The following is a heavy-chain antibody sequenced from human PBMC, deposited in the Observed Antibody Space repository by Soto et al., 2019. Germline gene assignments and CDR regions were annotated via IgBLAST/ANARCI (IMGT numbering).Heavy chain of an antibody. V-gene: IGHV1-69*08. CDR2: IIPILGIA. CDR3: ARDNYGDSPEFDP. J-gene: IGHJ5*02. Sequence: QVQLVQSGAEVKKPGSSVKVSCKASGGTFSSYTISWVRQAPGQGLEWMGRIIPILGIANYAQKFQGRVTITADKSTSPAYMELSSLRSEDTAVYYCARDNYGDSPEFDPWGQGTLVTVSS. CDR1: GGTFSSYT. D-gene: IGHD4-17*01.